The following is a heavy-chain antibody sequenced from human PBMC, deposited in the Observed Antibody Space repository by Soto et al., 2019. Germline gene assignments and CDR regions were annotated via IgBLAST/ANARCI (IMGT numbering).Heavy chain of an antibody. V-gene: IGHV3-30-3*01. CDR3: ARDQGGIAAAGMGLDY. J-gene: IGHJ4*02. Sequence: QVQLVESGGGVVQPGRSLRLSCAASGFTFSSYAMHWVRQAPGKGLEWVAVISYDGSNKYYADSVKGRFTISRDNSKNTLYLQMDSLRAEDTAVYYCARDQGGIAAAGMGLDYWCQGTLVTASS. CDR2: ISYDGSNK. D-gene: IGHD6-13*01. CDR1: GFTFSSYA.